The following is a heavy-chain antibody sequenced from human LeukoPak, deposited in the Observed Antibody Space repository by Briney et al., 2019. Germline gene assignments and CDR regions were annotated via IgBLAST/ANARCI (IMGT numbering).Heavy chain of an antibody. V-gene: IGHV3-49*04. D-gene: IGHD6-13*01. Sequence: GRSLRLSCTASGFTFCDYAMSWVRQAPGKGLEWVGFIRSKAYGGTTEYAASVKGRFTISRDDSKSIAYLQMNSLKTEDTAVYYCTRVKAAAGGWFDPWGQGTLVTVSS. CDR3: TRVKAAAGGWFDP. CDR1: GFTFCDYA. J-gene: IGHJ5*02. CDR2: IRSKAYGGTT.